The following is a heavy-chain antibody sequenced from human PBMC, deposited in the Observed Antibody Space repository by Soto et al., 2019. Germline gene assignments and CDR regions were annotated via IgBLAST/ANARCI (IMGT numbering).Heavy chain of an antibody. CDR1: GGSVSSDIYY. V-gene: IGHV4-61*01. D-gene: IGHD2-15*01. CDR2: IYHIGST. J-gene: IGHJ6*02. Sequence: SETLSLTCTVSGGSVSSDIYYWSWIRQPPGKGLEWIGQIYHIGSTNYNPSLESRITISIDTPKNQFSLKLSSVTAADTAVSFCARDRYCSGGTCYSPYGMDVWGQGTTVTVSS. CDR3: ARDRYCSGGTCYSPYGMDV.